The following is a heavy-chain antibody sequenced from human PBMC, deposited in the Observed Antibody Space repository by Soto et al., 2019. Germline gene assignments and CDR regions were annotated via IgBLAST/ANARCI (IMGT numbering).Heavy chain of an antibody. CDR1: GFNFSSYA. CDR3: VKDLRIDLIAVAPG. J-gene: IGHJ4*02. D-gene: IGHD6-19*01. Sequence: PGGSLRLSCSASGFNFSSYAMHWVRQSPGKGLEYVSAISSNGGSTYYADSVKGRFTISRDNSKNTLYLQMSSLRAEDTAVYYCVKDLRIDLIAVAPGWGQGTLVTVSS. V-gene: IGHV3-64D*06. CDR2: ISSNGGST.